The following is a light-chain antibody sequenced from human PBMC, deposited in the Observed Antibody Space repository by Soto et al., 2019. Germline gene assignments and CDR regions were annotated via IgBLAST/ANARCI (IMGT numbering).Light chain of an antibody. CDR3: CSSGGSPTYV. CDR1: SSNVGSYKL. Sequence: QSALTQPDSESGSPGQSITISCTGTSSNVGSYKLVSWYQQHPGKAPKLMIFEVNKRPSGVSNRFSGSKSGNTASLTISGLKVEDDADYYCCSSGGSPTYVFGTGTKVTVL. CDR2: EVN. J-gene: IGLJ1*01. V-gene: IGLV2-23*02.